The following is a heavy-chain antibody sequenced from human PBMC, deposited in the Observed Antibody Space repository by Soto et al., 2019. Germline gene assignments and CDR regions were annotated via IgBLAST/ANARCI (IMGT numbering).Heavy chain of an antibody. CDR2: ISGSGGST. CDR3: AKNTVTTGEDFGMDV. V-gene: IGHV3-23*01. J-gene: IGHJ6*02. Sequence: LRLSCAASGFTFSSYAMIWVRQAPGKVLEWVSAISGSGGSTYYADSVKGRFTISRDNSKNTLYLQMNSLRAEDTAVYYCAKNTVTTGEDFGMDVWGQGTTVTVSS. CDR1: GFTFSSYA. D-gene: IGHD4-4*01.